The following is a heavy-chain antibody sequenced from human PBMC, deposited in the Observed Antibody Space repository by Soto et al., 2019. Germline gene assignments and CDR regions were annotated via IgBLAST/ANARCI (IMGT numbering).Heavy chain of an antibody. CDR2: VNGYNNKR. D-gene: IGHD3-3*01. Sequence: ASVKVSCKASGYTFNTFGITWVRQAPGQGLEWMGCVNGYNNKRDYSRKLQDRITLTADPSTSTSYMELRSLTSDDTAVYYCARDQGITTFGVYSMYYYGMDVWGQGTTVTVSS. V-gene: IGHV1-18*01. J-gene: IGHJ6*02. CDR1: GYTFNTFG. CDR3: ARDQGITTFGVYSMYYYGMDV.